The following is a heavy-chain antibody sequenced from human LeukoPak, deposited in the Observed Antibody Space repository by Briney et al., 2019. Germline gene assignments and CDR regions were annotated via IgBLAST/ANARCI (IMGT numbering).Heavy chain of an antibody. D-gene: IGHD1-26*01. V-gene: IGHV3-30*09. CDR3: ASPTEQWELLRGYFDY. CDR1: GFTFSSYS. CDR2: ISYDGSNK. Sequence: GGSLRLSCAASGFTFSSYSMHWVRQAPGKGLEWVAVISYDGSNKYYADSVKGRFAISRDNSKNTLYLQMNSLRAEDTAVYYCASPTEQWELLRGYFDYWGQGTLVTVSS. J-gene: IGHJ4*02.